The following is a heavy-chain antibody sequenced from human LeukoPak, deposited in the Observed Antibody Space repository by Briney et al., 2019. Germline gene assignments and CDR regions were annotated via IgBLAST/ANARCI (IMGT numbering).Heavy chain of an antibody. J-gene: IGHJ5*02. V-gene: IGHV1-2*02. D-gene: IGHD2-21*01. CDR2: INPNSGGT. Sequence: PLVSVKVSCKTSGYSFTDYYMHWVRQAPGQGLEWMGWINPNSGGTSSAQKFQGRVTMTRDTSITTVYMEMSWLTSDDTAIYYCARADRLHGGPYLIGPWGQGTLVTVSS. CDR3: ARADRLHGGPYLIGP. CDR1: GYSFTDYY.